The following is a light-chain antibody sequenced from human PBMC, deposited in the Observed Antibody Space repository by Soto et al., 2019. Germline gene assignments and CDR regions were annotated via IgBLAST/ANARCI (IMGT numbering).Light chain of an antibody. J-gene: IGKJ5*01. CDR1: QSVSSY. V-gene: IGKV3-11*01. Sequence: EIVLTQSPGTLSLSPGERAILSCRASQSVSSYLAWYQQKPGQAPRLLIYGASSRATGIPDRFSGSGSGTDFTLTISSLEPEDFAVYYCQQRSKWPITFGQGTRLEIK. CDR3: QQRSKWPIT. CDR2: GAS.